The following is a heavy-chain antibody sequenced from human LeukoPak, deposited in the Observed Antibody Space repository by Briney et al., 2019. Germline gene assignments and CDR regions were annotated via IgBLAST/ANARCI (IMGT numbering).Heavy chain of an antibody. Sequence: PSETLSLTCAVYGGSFSGYYWSWIRQPPGKGLEWIGEINHSGSTNYNPSLKSRVTISVDTSKNQFSLKLSSVTAADTAVYYCARVAIGWTNGDPYYFDYWGQGTLVTVSS. CDR1: GGSFSGYY. V-gene: IGHV4-34*01. D-gene: IGHD4-17*01. CDR2: INHSGST. CDR3: ARVAIGWTNGDPYYFDY. J-gene: IGHJ4*02.